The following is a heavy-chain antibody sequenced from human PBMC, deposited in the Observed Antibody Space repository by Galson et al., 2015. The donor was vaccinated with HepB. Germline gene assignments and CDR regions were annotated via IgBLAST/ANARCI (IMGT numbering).Heavy chain of an antibody. D-gene: IGHD5-18*01. CDR2: ISGRGSST. J-gene: IGHJ4*02. CDR3: ATFMDTSLDVDY. CDR1: GFTFSSYA. Sequence: SLRLSCAVSGFTFSSYAMTWVRQAPGKGLEWVSAISGRGSSTYYADSVKGRFTISRDNSKDTLCLQMNSLRAEDTAVYYCATFMDTSLDVDYWGQGALVTVSS. V-gene: IGHV3-23*01.